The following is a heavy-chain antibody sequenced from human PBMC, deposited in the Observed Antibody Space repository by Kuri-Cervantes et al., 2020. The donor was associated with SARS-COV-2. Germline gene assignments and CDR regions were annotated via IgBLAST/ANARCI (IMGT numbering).Heavy chain of an antibody. CDR2: IYYSGST. CDR3: ASAFGDH. J-gene: IGHJ4*02. Sequence: SETLSLTCTVSGYSISSGYYWGWIRQPPGKGLEWIGYIYYSGSTNYNPSLKSRLTISVDTSKNHFSLKLTSVTAADTAVYYCASAFGDHWGLETRGTVSS. D-gene: IGHD3-16*01. CDR1: GYSISSGYY. V-gene: IGHV4-38-2*02.